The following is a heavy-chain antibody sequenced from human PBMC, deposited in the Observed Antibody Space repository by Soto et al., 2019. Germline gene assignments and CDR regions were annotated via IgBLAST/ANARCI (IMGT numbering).Heavy chain of an antibody. CDR3: AKVLSGTCYDY. D-gene: IGHD2-15*01. J-gene: IGHJ4*02. CDR1: GFTFSSYA. V-gene: IGHV3-23*01. Sequence: GGSLRLSCAASGFTFSSYAMIWVRQAPGKGLEWVSVISGSGDSTYYADSVKGRFTISRDNSKNTLYLQMDSLRVEDTAVYYCAKVLSGTCYDYWGQGTLVTVSS. CDR2: ISGSGDST.